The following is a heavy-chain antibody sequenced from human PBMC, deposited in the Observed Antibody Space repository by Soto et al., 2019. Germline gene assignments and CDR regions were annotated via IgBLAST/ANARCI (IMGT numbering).Heavy chain of an antibody. CDR2: IIPIFGTA. D-gene: IGHD1-1*01. CDR1: GGTFSSYA. Sequence: QVQLVQSGAEVKKPGSSVKVSCKASGGTFSSYAISWVRQAPGQGLEWMGGIIPIFGTANYAQKFQGRVTIIADKSTSIAYMELSSLRFEDTAVYYCAREEMDGTRPLYWGQGTLVTVSS. V-gene: IGHV1-69*06. J-gene: IGHJ4*02. CDR3: AREEMDGTRPLY.